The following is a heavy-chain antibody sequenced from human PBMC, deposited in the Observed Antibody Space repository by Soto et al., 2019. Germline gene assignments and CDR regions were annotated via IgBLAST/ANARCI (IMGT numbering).Heavy chain of an antibody. V-gene: IGHV3-9*01. CDR2: ISWNSGSI. D-gene: IGHD4-17*01. CDR3: AKALLDYGVSFDY. J-gene: IGHJ4*02. CDR1: GFTFDDYA. Sequence: GGSLRLSCAASGFTFDDYAMHWIRQAPGKGLEWVSGISWNSGSIGYADSVKGRFTISRDNAKNSLYLQMNSLRAEDTALYYCAKALLDYGVSFDYWGQGTLVTVSS.